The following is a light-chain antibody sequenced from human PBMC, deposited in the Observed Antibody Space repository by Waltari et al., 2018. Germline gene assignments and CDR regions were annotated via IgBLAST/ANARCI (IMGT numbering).Light chain of an antibody. CDR1: QSVHNDN. Sequence: ENDLTQSPDTLSLSPGEWPNLSCRASQSVHNDNLAWFQQKPGQAPRLLIFGASSRATGIPDRFSGSGSGTDFILTISRVEPEDFGLYYCQQYGGSPDTFGQGTRLEIK. V-gene: IGKV3-20*01. CDR2: GAS. CDR3: QQYGGSPDT. J-gene: IGKJ5*01.